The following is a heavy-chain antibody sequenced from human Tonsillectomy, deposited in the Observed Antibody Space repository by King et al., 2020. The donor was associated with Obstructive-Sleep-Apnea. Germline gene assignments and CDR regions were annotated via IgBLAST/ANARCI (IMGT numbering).Heavy chain of an antibody. D-gene: IGHD3-9*01. V-gene: IGHV3-30*02. CDR3: ARDYDWSFDF. J-gene: IGHJ4*02. CDR1: GYTFRKNG. CDR2: IRNDGSDK. Sequence: VQLVESGGGVVQSGGSLRLSCAASGYTFRKNGIHWVRQAPGKGLEWVTFIRNDGSDKYYLDSVKGRFTISRDDSKKTVYLQMNSLRAEDTSVYYCARDYDWSFDFWGQGTLVTVSS.